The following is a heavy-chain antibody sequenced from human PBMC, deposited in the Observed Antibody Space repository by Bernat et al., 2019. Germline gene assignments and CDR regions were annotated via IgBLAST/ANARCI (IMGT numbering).Heavy chain of an antibody. Sequence: QVQLQESGPGLVKPSQTLSLTCTVSGGSVSSSTHYWGWIRRHPGKGLEWIGYIDYRGNSYYNPSLKSRTAISIDTSKNQFSLKLSSVTAADTAVYLCARDTGRSGCFNYWGQGTLVTVSS. D-gene: IGHD3-22*01. CDR3: ARDTGRSGCFNY. J-gene: IGHJ4*02. CDR2: IDYRGNS. V-gene: IGHV4-31*03. CDR1: GGSVSSSTHY.